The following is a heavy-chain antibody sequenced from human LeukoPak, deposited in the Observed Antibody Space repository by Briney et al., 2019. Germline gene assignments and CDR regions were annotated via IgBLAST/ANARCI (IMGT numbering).Heavy chain of an antibody. CDR1: GFTVSSYA. D-gene: IGHD1-26*01. Sequence: GGSLRLSCEASGFTVSSYAMHWVRQPRGKGLEWVSALGIAGDTFYPGSVKGRFTISRENAKNSLYLQMNSLRAEDTAMYYCARQKQSHGNFDCWGQGTLVTVSS. V-gene: IGHV3-13*01. CDR3: ARQKQSHGNFDC. CDR2: LGIAGDT. J-gene: IGHJ4*02.